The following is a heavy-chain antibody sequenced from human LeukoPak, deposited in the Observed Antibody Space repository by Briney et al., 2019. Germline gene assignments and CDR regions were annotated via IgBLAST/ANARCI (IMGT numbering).Heavy chain of an antibody. D-gene: IGHD2-2*01. CDR2: ISAYNGNT. CDR3: ARIRGCSSTSCFNPEGWFDP. V-gene: IGHV1-18*01. Sequence: ASVKVSCKASAYAFTSYGISWVRQAPGQGLEWMGWISAYNGNTNYAQKLQGRVTMTTDTSTSTAYMELRSLRSDDTAVYYCARIRGCSSTSCFNPEGWFDPWGQGTLVTVSS. CDR1: AYAFTSYG. J-gene: IGHJ5*02.